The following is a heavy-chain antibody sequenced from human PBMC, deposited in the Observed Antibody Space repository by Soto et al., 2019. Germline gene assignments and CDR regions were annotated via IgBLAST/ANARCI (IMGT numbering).Heavy chain of an antibody. V-gene: IGHV1-69*13. J-gene: IGHJ4*02. D-gene: IGHD3-10*01. CDR1: VGTFSSYA. CDR2: IIPIFGTA. CDR3: ARGLWFGELLYHFAY. Sequence: SVEVSFMASVGTFSSYAISWVRQAPGQGLEWMGGIIPIFGTANYAQKFQGRVTITADESTSTAYMELSSLRSEDTAVYYCARGLWFGELLYHFAYWGQGTLVTVSS.